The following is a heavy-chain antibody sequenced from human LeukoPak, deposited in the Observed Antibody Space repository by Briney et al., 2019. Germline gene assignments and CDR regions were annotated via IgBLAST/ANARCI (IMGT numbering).Heavy chain of an antibody. D-gene: IGHD6-19*01. V-gene: IGHV3-48*02. CDR1: GFTFSTYS. J-gene: IGHJ4*02. CDR2: ISGSSSTI. CDR3: ARGGLEWLSY. Sequence: QSGGSLRLSCAASGFTFSTYSMNWVRQAPGKGLEWVSYISGSSSTIYYADSVKGRFTISRDSAKNSLYLQMNSLRDEDTAVYYCARGGLEWLSYWGPGTLVTVA.